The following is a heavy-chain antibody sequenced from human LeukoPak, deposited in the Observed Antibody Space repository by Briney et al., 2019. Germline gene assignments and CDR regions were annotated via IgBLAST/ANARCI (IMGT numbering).Heavy chain of an antibody. Sequence: PSETLSLTCAVYGGSFSGYYWSWIRQPPGKGLEWIGEINHSGSTNYNPSLKSRVTISVDTSKNQFSLKLSSVTAADTAVYYCARGGQLAATTTSWFDPWGQGTQVTVSS. J-gene: IGHJ5*02. CDR2: INHSGST. D-gene: IGHD6-6*01. CDR3: ARGGQLAATTTSWFDP. CDR1: GGSFSGYY. V-gene: IGHV4-34*01.